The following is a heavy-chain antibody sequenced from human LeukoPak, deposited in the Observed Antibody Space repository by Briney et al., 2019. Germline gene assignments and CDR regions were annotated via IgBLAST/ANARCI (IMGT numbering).Heavy chain of an antibody. Sequence: SETLSLTCTLSGGSISSYYWSWIRQPPGKGLEWIGYIYYSGSTNYNPSLKSRVTISADTSNNQFSLKLSSVTAADTAVYYCAREVIAAHNWFDPWGQGTLVTVSS. CDR1: GGSISSYY. CDR3: AREVIAAHNWFDP. CDR2: IYYSGST. J-gene: IGHJ5*02. V-gene: IGHV4-59*12. D-gene: IGHD6-6*01.